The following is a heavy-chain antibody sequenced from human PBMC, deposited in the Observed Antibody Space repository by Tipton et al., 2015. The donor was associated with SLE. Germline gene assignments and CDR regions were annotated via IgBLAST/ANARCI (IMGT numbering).Heavy chain of an antibody. Sequence: TLSLTCAVSGRSFSSYFWSWVRQSPGKGLEWIGELNHGGTTNYNPSLKSRVSISIISSTNHLSLKLSSVTAADTAVYYCARRWRDSGNGDFDSWGPGTLVTVSS. J-gene: IGHJ4*02. CDR3: ARRWRDSGNGDFDS. D-gene: IGHD6-13*01. CDR2: LNHGGTT. CDR1: GRSFSSYF. V-gene: IGHV4-34*01.